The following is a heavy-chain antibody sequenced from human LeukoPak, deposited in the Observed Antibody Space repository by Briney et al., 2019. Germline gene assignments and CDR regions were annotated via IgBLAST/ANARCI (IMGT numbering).Heavy chain of an antibody. D-gene: IGHD3-22*01. Sequence: ASVKVSCKASGYTFTGYYMHWVRQAPGQGLEWMGWINPNSGGTNYAQKFQGRVTMTRDTSISTAYMELSRLRSDDTAVYYCARGSDYYDSPNDYWGQGTLVTVSS. CDR3: ARGSDYYDSPNDY. J-gene: IGHJ4*02. V-gene: IGHV1-2*02. CDR2: INPNSGGT. CDR1: GYTFTGYY.